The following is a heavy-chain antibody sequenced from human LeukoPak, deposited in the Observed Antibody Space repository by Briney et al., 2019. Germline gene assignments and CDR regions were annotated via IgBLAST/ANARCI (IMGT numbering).Heavy chain of an antibody. D-gene: IGHD6-13*01. V-gene: IGHV3-7*01. CDR3: GGFGYEAAVDL. CDR2: IKPDGSET. J-gene: IGHJ4*02. Sequence: QPGGSLRLSCAASGFMFSTYWMTWVRQPPGKGLEFVANIKPDGSETYYVDSVKGQFTISRDNTKNLVFLQMNSLRGEDAAVYHCGGFGYEAAVDLWGQGTLVTVS. CDR1: GFMFSTYW.